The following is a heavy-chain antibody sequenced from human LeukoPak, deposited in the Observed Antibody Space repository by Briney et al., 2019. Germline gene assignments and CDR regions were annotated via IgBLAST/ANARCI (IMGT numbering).Heavy chain of an antibody. CDR3: TTDPRLVRGVNDY. J-gene: IGHJ4*02. Sequence: GGSLRLSCAASGFTVSSNYMSWVRQAPGKGLEWVGRIKSKTDGGTTDYAAPVKGRFTISRDDSKTTLYLQMNSLKTEDTAVYYCTTDPRLVRGVNDYWGQGTLVTVSS. CDR2: IKSKTDGGTT. D-gene: IGHD3-10*01. CDR1: GFTVSSNY. V-gene: IGHV3-15*01.